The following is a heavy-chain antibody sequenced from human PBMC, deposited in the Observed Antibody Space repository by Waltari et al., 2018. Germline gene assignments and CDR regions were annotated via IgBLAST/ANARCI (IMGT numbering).Heavy chain of an antibody. Sequence: QVQLVQSGAEVKKPGASVKVSCKASGYTFTSYAMHWVRQAPGQSLEWMGWINAGNGNTKYSQKFQGRVTITRDTSASTAYMELSSLRSEDTAVYYCARSAVAVAEYFQHWGQGTLVTVSS. V-gene: IGHV1-3*01. CDR2: INAGNGNT. J-gene: IGHJ1*01. CDR1: GYTFTSYA. D-gene: IGHD6-19*01. CDR3: ARSAVAVAEYFQH.